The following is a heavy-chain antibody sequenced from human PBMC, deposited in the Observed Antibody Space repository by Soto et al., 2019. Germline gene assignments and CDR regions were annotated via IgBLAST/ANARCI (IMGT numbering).Heavy chain of an antibody. CDR1: GFTFSSYA. Sequence: PGGSLRLSCSASGFTFSSYAMSWVRQAPGKGLEWVSAISGSGGSTYYADSVKGRFTISRDNSKNTLYLQMNSLRAEDTAVYYCAKVLPKSGAVAQRMGDYWGQGTLVTVSS. CDR2: ISGSGGST. D-gene: IGHD6-19*01. CDR3: AKVLPKSGAVAQRMGDY. V-gene: IGHV3-23*01. J-gene: IGHJ4*02.